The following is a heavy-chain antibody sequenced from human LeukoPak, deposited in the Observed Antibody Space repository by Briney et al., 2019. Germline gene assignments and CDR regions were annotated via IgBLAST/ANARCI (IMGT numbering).Heavy chain of an antibody. CDR2: IYNDGSST. J-gene: IGHJ4*02. V-gene: IGHV3-74*01. D-gene: IGHD2-21*01. CDR3: AKVADVYSVYYFDS. Sequence: GGSLRLSCAASGFTFSNYWMHWVRQAPGKGLVWVSRIYNDGSSTSYADSVKGRFTISRDNAKSTLYLQMNILRAEDTALYYCAKVADVYSVYYFDSWGPGTLVTVSS. CDR1: GFTFSNYW.